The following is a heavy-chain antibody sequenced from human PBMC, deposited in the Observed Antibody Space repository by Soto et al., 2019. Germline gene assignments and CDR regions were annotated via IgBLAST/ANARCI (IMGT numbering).Heavy chain of an antibody. J-gene: IGHJ4*02. CDR2: INHSGST. Sequence: SETLSLTCAVYGGSFSGYYWTWIRQPPGTGLEWIGEINHSGSTNYNPSLKSRVTISVDTSKNQFSLKLTSVTAADTAVYYCASGSVVTRDLDYWGQGTLVTVSS. CDR1: GGSFSGYY. D-gene: IGHD2-21*02. V-gene: IGHV4-34*01. CDR3: ASGSVVTRDLDY.